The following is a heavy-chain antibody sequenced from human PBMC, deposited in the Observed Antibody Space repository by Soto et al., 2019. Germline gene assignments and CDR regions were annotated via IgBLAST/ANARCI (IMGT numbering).Heavy chain of an antibody. V-gene: IGHV4-38-2*01. D-gene: IGHD2-8*01. Sequence: ETLSLTCAVSGDTISSIYHCSWIRQPPGRGVGGIASIYHTGTTHYTPSLKSRFTISVDTSKDQFSLRLSSVTAADPAVYFGGRPYNVGYYQHFGQGNLVTVSS. J-gene: IGHJ1*01. CDR2: IYHTGTT. CDR1: GDTISSIYH. CDR3: GRPYNVGYYQH.